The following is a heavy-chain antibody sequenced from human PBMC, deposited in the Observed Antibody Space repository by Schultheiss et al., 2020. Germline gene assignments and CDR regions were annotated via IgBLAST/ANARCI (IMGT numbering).Heavy chain of an antibody. V-gene: IGHV4-31*03. CDR2: IYYSGST. CDR1: GGSISSGGYY. CDR3: ARSSYTGGFDY. Sequence: SETLSLTCTVSGGSISSGGYYWSWIRQHPGKGLEWIGYIYYSGSTYYNPSLKSRVTISVDTSKNQFSLKLSSVTSADTAVFYCARSSYTGGFDYWGQGTLVTVSA. J-gene: IGHJ4*02. D-gene: IGHD2-2*02.